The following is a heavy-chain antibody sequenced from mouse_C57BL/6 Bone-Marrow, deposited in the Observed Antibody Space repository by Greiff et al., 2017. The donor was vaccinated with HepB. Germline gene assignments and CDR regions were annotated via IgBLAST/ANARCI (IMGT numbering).Heavy chain of an antibody. V-gene: IGHV1-69*01. CDR1: GYTFTSYW. Sequence: VQLQQPGAELVMPGASVKLSCKASGYTFTSYWMHWVKQRPGQGLEWIGEIDPSDSYTNYNQKFKGKSTLTVDKSSSTAYMQLSSLTSEDSAVYYCARRGGFDYWGQGTTLTVSS. CDR2: IDPSDSYT. CDR3: ARRGGFDY. J-gene: IGHJ2*01.